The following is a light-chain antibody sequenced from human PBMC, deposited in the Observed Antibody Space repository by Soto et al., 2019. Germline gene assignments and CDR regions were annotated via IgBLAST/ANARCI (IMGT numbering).Light chain of an antibody. Sequence: DIQMTQSPSSLSASVVDRVTITFQASQNINNYLNWYQQKPGRAPKLLINVASTSQSGVPSRFSASGAGTDFTLTISSLQPEDFATYYCQQSYNTPITFGQGTRLEIK. J-gene: IGKJ5*01. CDR2: VAS. V-gene: IGKV1-39*01. CDR1: QNINNY. CDR3: QQSYNTPIT.